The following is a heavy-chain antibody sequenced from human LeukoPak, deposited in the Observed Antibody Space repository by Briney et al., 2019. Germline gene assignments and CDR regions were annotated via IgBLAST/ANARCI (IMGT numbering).Heavy chain of an antibody. V-gene: IGHV3-23*01. CDR1: GFTFSSYG. D-gene: IGHD3-3*01. J-gene: IGHJ6*03. Sequence: GGSLRLSCAASGFTFSSYGMCWVRQAPGKGLEWVSAISGSGGSTYYADSVKGRFTISRDNSKNTLYLQMNSLRAEDTAVYYCAKDSSPYEPYYYYMDVWGKGTTVTVSS. CDR3: AKDSSPYEPYYYYMDV. CDR2: ISGSGGST.